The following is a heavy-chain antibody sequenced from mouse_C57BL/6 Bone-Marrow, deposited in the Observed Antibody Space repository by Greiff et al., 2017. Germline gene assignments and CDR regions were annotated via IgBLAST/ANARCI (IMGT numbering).Heavy chain of an antibody. CDR3: ARYAVCGSSPRAMDY. CDR1: GYTFTSYW. D-gene: IGHD1-1*01. Sequence: QVQLQQPGAELVRPGSSVKLSCKASGYTFTSYWMDWVKQRPGQGLEWIGNIYPSDSETHFNQKFKDKATLTVDKSSSTAYIQLSSLTSDDSAVYYCARYAVCGSSPRAMDYWGQGTSVTVSS. CDR2: IYPSDSET. V-gene: IGHV1-61*01. J-gene: IGHJ4*01.